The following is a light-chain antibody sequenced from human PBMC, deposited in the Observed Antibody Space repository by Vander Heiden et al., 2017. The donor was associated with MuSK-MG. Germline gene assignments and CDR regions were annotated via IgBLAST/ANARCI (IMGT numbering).Light chain of an antibody. CDR3: QQSYSTRCT. CDR1: QSISSY. CDR2: AAS. V-gene: IGKV1-39*01. Sequence: DIQMTQSPSSLSASVGDRVTITCRASQSISSYLNWYQQKPGKAPKLLIYAASSLQSGVPSRFSGSGSGTDFTLTISSLQPEDFATYYCQQSYSTRCTFGQGTKPEIK. J-gene: IGKJ2*02.